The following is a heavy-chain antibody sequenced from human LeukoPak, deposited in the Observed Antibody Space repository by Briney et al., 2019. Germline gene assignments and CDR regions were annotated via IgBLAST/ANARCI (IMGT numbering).Heavy chain of an antibody. CDR3: AKGVGTTSSHFHH. CDR2: ISASGGRT. D-gene: IGHD1-26*01. CDR1: GFTFSSYD. V-gene: IGHV3-23*01. Sequence: GGSLRLSCAASGFTFSSYDMTWVRQAPGKGLESVSAISASGGRTCYADSVKGRFTISRDDSKNTLYLQMNSLRVEDTAVYYCAKGVGTTSSHFHHWGQGTLVTVSS. J-gene: IGHJ1*01.